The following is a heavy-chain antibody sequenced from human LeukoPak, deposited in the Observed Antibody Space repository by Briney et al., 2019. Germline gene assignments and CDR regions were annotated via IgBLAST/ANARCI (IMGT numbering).Heavy chain of an antibody. V-gene: IGHV3-66*01. J-gene: IGHJ3*02. CDR1: EFSVGSNY. D-gene: IGHD3-16*01. CDR3: ARALGGPGIIAPTDI. Sequence: PGGSLRLSCAASEFSVGSNYMTWVRQAPGKGLEWVSLIYSGGSTYYADSVKGRFTISRDNSKNTLYLQMNSLRPEDTAVYYCARALGGPGIIAPTDIWGQGTMVTVSS. CDR2: IYSGGST.